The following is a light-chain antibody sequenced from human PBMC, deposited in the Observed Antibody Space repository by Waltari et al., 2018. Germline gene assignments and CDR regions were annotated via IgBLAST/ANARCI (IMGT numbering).Light chain of an antibody. V-gene: IGKV1-9*01. J-gene: IGKJ2*01. CDR3: QQIHSYPHT. Sequence: IQLTQSPSSLSASVGDRVTITCRASRVIGSYLAWYQQKPGKAPKLVIDGAMTVQSGVPSRFSGSGSGTDFTLTISSLQPGDFASYYCQQIHSYPHTFGPGTKLEIK. CDR2: GAM. CDR1: RVIGSY.